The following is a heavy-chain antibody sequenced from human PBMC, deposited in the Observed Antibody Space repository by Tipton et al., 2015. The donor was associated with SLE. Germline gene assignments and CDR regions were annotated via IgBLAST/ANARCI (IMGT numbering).Heavy chain of an antibody. CDR1: GDSISSRSHY. D-gene: IGHD3-10*01. Sequence: TLSLTCTVSGDSISSRSHYWGWIRQPPGKGLEWIGSIAYSGSTYYNPSLKSRVTISVDTSKNHFSLKVTSVTATDTAVYYCAGAGTVRVDYWGQGSLVTVSS. J-gene: IGHJ4*02. CDR2: IAYSGST. CDR3: AGAGTVRVDY. V-gene: IGHV4-39*02.